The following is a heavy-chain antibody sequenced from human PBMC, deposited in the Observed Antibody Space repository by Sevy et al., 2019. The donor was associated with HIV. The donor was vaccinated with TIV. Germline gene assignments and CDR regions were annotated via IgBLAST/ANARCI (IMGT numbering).Heavy chain of an antibody. CDR2: ISGSGGST. CDR3: AKVTSPPGRPGSYFQH. Sequence: GGSLRLSCAASGFTFSSYAMSWVRQAPGKGLEWVSAISGSGGSTYYADSVKGRFTISRDNSKNTLYLQMNSLRAEDTAVYYCAKVTSPPGRPGSYFQHWGQGTLVTVSS. D-gene: IGHD3-10*01. V-gene: IGHV3-23*01. J-gene: IGHJ1*01. CDR1: GFTFSSYA.